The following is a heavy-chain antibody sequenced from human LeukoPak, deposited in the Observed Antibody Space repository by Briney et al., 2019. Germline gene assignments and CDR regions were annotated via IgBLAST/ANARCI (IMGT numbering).Heavy chain of an antibody. J-gene: IGHJ4*02. CDR1: GFTFSSYE. D-gene: IGHD3-22*01. CDR3: ARESYDSSGYYIFFDY. Sequence: GGSLRLSCAASGFTFSSYEMNWVRQAPGKGLEWVSYISSSGSTIYYADSVKGRFTISRDDAKNSLYLQMNSLRAEDTAVYYCARESYDSSGYYIFFDYWGQGTLVTVSS. CDR2: ISSSGSTI. V-gene: IGHV3-48*03.